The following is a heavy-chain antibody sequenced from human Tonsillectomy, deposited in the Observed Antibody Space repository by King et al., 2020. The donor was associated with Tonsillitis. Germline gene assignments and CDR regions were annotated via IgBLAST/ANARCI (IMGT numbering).Heavy chain of an antibody. Sequence: VQLVESGGGLVQPGGSLRLSCAASGFTFSDHYMDWVRQAPGKGLEWVGRTRNKANSYTTEYAASVKGRFTITRDDSKNSLYLQMNSLKTEDTAVYFCARVGEATKGYMDVWGKGTTVTVSS. D-gene: IGHD3-10*01. CDR2: TRNKANSYTT. J-gene: IGHJ6*03. CDR3: ARVGEATKGYMDV. CDR1: GFTFSDHY. V-gene: IGHV3-72*01.